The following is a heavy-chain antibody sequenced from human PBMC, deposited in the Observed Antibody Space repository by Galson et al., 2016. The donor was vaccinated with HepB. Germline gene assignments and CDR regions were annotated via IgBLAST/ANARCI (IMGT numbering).Heavy chain of an antibody. D-gene: IGHD3-3*01. Sequence: SLRLSCAASGFTFSSYAMSWVRQAPGKGLEWVSALSGSGASTLYAASVKGRFTISRDNSKHTLYLQMNSLRAEDTAVYYCAKGANCNYGFWGYFDLWGRGILVTVSS. V-gene: IGHV3-23*01. J-gene: IGHJ2*01. CDR1: GFTFSSYA. CDR3: AKGANCNYGFWGYFDL. CDR2: LSGSGAST.